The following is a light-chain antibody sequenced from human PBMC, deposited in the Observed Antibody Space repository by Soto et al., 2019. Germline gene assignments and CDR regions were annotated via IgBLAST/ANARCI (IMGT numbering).Light chain of an antibody. J-gene: IGKJ5*01. CDR1: QDIRKY. Sequence: IQMTEEPSSRSGSVRYRLTITGQATQDIRKYLTWYQQKPGKAPNLLIYDACNLQPGVPSRFSDRGSGTDFTFTISSLQPEDIATYYCQQYDNGLITFGQGTRLEIK. CDR2: DAC. CDR3: QQYDNGLIT. V-gene: IGKV1-33*01.